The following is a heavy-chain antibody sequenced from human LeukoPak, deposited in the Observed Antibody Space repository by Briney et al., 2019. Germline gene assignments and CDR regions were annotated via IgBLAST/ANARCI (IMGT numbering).Heavy chain of an antibody. CDR1: GYTLTELS. D-gene: IGHD1-26*01. J-gene: IGHJ5*02. Sequence: ASVKVSCKVPGYTLTELSMHWVRQAPGKGLEWMGGFDPEDGETIYAQKFQGRVTMTEDTSTDTAYMELSSLRSEDTAVYYCATSPPLIVGAYYFDPWGQGTLVTVSS. V-gene: IGHV1-24*01. CDR2: FDPEDGET. CDR3: ATSPPLIVGAYYFDP.